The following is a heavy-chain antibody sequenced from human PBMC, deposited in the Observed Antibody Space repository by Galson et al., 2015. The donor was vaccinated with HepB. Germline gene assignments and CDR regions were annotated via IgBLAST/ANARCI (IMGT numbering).Heavy chain of an antibody. Sequence: PALVKPTQTLTLTCTVSGFSLSNARMGVSWIRQPPGKALEWLAHIFSNDEKSYSTSLKSRLTISKDTSKSQVVLTMTNMDPVDTATYYCARISGSYGWFDPWGQGTLVTVSS. J-gene: IGHJ5*02. CDR2: IFSNDEK. D-gene: IGHD1-26*01. CDR3: ARISGSYGWFDP. V-gene: IGHV2-26*01. CDR1: GFSLSNARMG.